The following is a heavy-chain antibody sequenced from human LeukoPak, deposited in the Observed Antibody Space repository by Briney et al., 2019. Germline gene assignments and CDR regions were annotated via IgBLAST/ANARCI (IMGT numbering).Heavy chain of an antibody. CDR3: ARAKAPYYYYYYMDV. V-gene: IGHV4-4*02. Sequence: PSGTLSLTCAVSGGSISSSNWWSWVRQPPGKGLEWIGEIYHSGSTNYNPSLKSRVTISVDTSKNQFSLKLSSVTAADTAVYYCARAKAPYYYYYYMDVWGKGTTVTVSS. CDR2: IYHSGST. J-gene: IGHJ6*03. CDR1: GGSISSSNW.